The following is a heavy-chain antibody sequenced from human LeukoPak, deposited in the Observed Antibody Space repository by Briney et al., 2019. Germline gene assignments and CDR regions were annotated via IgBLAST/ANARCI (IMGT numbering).Heavy chain of an antibody. Sequence: SQTLSLTCTVSGGSISSGDYYWSWIRHPPGKGLEWIGYIYYSGSTYYNPSLKSRVTISVDTSKNQFSLKLSSVTAADTAVYYCARVPLWFGELSVDYWGQGTLVTVSS. D-gene: IGHD3-10*01. V-gene: IGHV4-30-4*01. CDR1: GGSISSGDYY. CDR3: ARVPLWFGELSVDY. J-gene: IGHJ4*02. CDR2: IYYSGST.